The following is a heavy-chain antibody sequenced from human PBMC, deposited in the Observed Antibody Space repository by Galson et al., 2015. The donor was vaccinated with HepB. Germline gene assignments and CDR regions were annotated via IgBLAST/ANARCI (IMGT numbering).Heavy chain of an antibody. CDR2: INWNGGDT. J-gene: IGHJ4*02. CDR3: ARDETTMAWGVIHKWYSGY. Sequence: SLRLSCAATGFIFDDYNMSWVRQVPGKGLEWVSGINWNGGDTDYADSVKGRFTISRDNAENSLYLQMNSLRAEDTALYYCARDETTMAWGVIHKWYSGYWGQGILVTVSS. CDR1: GFIFDDYN. D-gene: IGHD3-10*01. V-gene: IGHV3-20*04.